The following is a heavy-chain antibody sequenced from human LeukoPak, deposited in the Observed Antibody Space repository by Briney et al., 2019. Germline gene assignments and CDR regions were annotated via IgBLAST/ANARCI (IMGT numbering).Heavy chain of an antibody. CDR2: ISYDGSNK. J-gene: IGHJ4*02. V-gene: IGHV3-30-3*01. CDR3: TTLSRSSSWYVS. CDR1: GFTFSSYA. D-gene: IGHD6-13*01. Sequence: GRSQRLSCAASGFTFSSYAMHWVRQAPGKGLEWVAVISYDGSNKYYADSVKGRFTISRDNSKNTLYLQMNSLKTEDTAVYYCTTLSRSSSWYVSWGQGTLVTVSS.